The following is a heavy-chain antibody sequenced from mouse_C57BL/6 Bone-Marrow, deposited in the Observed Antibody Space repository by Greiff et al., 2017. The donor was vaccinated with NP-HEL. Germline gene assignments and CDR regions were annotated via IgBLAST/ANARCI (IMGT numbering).Heavy chain of an antibody. D-gene: IGHD1-1*01. CDR3: ARDRYYGSSYVRFAY. J-gene: IGHJ3*01. CDR2: ISDGGSYT. Sequence: EVKLVESGGGLVKPGGSLKLSCAASGFTFSSYAMSWVRQTPEKRLEWVATISDGGSYTYYPDNVKGRFTISRDTDKNNLYLQMSHLKSEDTAMYYCARDRYYGSSYVRFAYWGQGTLVTVSA. V-gene: IGHV5-4*01. CDR1: GFTFSSYA.